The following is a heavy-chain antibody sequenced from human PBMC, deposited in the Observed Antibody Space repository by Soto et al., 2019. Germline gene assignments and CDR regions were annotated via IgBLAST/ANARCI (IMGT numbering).Heavy chain of an antibody. J-gene: IGHJ4*02. CDR1: GFTFSNYW. CDR3: ARDRGSSSWYPLDY. D-gene: IGHD6-13*01. V-gene: IGHV3-74*01. CDR2: INSDGRSI. Sequence: GGSLRLSCAASGFTFSNYWMHWVRQVPGQGLVWVSRINSDGRSINYADSVKGRFTISRDNAKYTVYLQMNSLRAEDTAVYYCARDRGSSSWYPLDYWGQGTLVTVSS.